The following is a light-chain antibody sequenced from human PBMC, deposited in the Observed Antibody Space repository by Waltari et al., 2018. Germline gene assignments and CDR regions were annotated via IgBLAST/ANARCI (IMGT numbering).Light chain of an antibody. CDR2: KAS. Sequence: TQSPGTLSLSPGERATLSCWASQIVTSNYLGWYQQKPGKAPRLLIYKASYLESGVPSRFSGSASGTAFTLTISSLQADDFATYYCLQYNSYPWTFGQGTTVEIK. CDR3: LQYNSYPWT. V-gene: IGKV1-5*03. J-gene: IGKJ1*01. CDR1: QIVTSNY.